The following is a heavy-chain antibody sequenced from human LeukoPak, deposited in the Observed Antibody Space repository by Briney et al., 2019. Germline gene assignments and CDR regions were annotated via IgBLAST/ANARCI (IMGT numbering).Heavy chain of an antibody. D-gene: IGHD6-13*01. Sequence: GGSLRLSCAASGFSFSNYAMSWVRRAPGKGLEWVSSITGTGDNTYYADSVRGRFTISRDNSKDTLYLQMNSLRAEDTAVYYCARDSSSWPPVNLFSDYWGQGTLVTVSS. CDR1: GFSFSNYA. CDR2: ITGTGDNT. CDR3: ARDSSSWPPVNLFSDY. V-gene: IGHV3-23*01. J-gene: IGHJ4*02.